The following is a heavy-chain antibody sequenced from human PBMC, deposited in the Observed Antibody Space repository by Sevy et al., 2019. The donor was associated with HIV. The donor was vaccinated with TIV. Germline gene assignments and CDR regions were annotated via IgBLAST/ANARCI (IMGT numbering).Heavy chain of an antibody. CDR2: ISYDGRNYK. CDR1: GFTFSDYS. V-gene: IGHV3-30*14. J-gene: IGHJ4*02. D-gene: IGHD3-16*01. Sequence: GGSLRLSCAASGFTFSDYSMHWVRQAPGKGLEWVAVISYDGRNYKYNVDSVKGRFTISRDNSKNTLFLQMNSLRAEDSAIYYCARDRGEILHSAFDYLGQGTPVTVSS. CDR3: ARDRGEILHSAFDY.